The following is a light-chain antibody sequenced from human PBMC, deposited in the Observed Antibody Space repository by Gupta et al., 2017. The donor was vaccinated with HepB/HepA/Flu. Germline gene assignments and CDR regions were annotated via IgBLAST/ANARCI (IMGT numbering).Light chain of an antibody. V-gene: IGKV3-20*01. J-gene: IGKJ4*01. CDR1: QSVRINY. CDR2: GAS. CDR3: QQYGSSPLT. Sequence: EIVLTQSPGTLSLSPGERATLSCRASQSVRINYLAWYQQKPGQAPRLLIYGASSRANGIPDRFSGSGSGTDFILTISRLEPEDFAVYFCQQYGSSPLTFGGGTKVEIK.